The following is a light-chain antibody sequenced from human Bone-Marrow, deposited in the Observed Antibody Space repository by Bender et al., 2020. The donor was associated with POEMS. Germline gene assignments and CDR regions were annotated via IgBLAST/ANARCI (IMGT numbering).Light chain of an antibody. CDR3: CSYTSSNTRV. V-gene: IGLV2-14*02. CDR2: EVD. CDR1: SSDIGTYNL. Sequence: QSALTQPASVSGSPGQSITISCTGSSSDIGTYNLVSWYQQHPGKAPKLMIYEVDKRPSGISTYFSGSKSGNTASLTISGLRAEDEALYYCCSYTSSNTRVFGGGTKLTVL. J-gene: IGLJ2*01.